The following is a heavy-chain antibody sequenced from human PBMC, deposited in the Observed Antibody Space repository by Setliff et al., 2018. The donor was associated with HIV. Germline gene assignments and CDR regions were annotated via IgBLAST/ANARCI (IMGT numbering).Heavy chain of an antibody. Sequence: PSETLSLTCTIHGGSVSGHYWSWIRQPPGKNPEYIGYIHPSGETYYSPSLMSRLTISLDTANNRFSLRLTSATAADTAIYYCARKAADVSGGGMDVWGQGTTVTVSS. D-gene: IGHD2-15*01. CDR2: IHPSGET. CDR1: GGSVSGHY. J-gene: IGHJ6*02. V-gene: IGHV4-59*02. CDR3: ARKAADVSGGGMDV.